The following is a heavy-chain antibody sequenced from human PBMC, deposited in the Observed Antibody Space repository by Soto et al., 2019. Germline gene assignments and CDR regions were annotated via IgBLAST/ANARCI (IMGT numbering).Heavy chain of an antibody. Sequence: GGSMRLSCAASGFTFRDHAMHWVRQAPGKGREWLAIIWNDGSNKFYAGSVQGRFTISRDNSKNTVYLQMNTLSAEDTAVYYCARALFPDVDIYAMDVWGQGTTVTVSS. J-gene: IGHJ6*02. CDR1: GFTFRDHA. CDR2: IWNDGSNK. CDR3: ARALFPDVDIYAMDV. V-gene: IGHV3-33*01. D-gene: IGHD5-12*01.